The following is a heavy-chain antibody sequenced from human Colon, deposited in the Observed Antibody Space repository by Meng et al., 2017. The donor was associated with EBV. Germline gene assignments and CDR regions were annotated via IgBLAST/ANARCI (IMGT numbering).Heavy chain of an antibody. V-gene: IGHV4-4*02. J-gene: IGHJ4*02. CDR2: IYHSGST. CDR1: GGSLSSRNW. D-gene: IGHD2-21*02. CDR3: ARVGAYCGGDCYHPR. Sequence: VAVEGSGPGLGKPSGTLSLTCAVLGGSLSSRNWWSWVRQPPGKGLEWIGEIYHSGSTNYNPSLKSRVTISADESKNQFSLRLSSVTAADTAVYYCARVGAYCGGDCYHPRWGQGTLVTVSS.